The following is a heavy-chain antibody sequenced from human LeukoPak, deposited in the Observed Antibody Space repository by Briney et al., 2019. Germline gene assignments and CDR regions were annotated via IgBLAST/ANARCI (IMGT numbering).Heavy chain of an antibody. CDR2: IYTSGST. CDR3: ARETGSSRWFDP. J-gene: IGHJ5*02. CDR1: GGSNSSYY. Sequence: SETLSLTCTVSGGSNSSYYWSWIRQAGGQELEWIGRIYTSGSTTYNPFLKRRVTMSVDMSNNQFSLNLTSVTAADTAVYYCARETGSSRWFDPWGQGTLVTVSS. V-gene: IGHV4-4*07. D-gene: IGHD1-26*01.